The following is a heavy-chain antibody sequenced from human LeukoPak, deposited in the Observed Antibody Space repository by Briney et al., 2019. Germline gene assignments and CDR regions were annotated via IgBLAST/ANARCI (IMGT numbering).Heavy chain of an antibody. V-gene: IGHV4-59*01. J-gene: IGHJ4*02. CDR1: GGSMSPYH. D-gene: IGHD5-24*01. CDR2: IYYSGST. CDR3: ARVPGGYKTYYFDY. Sequence: SETLSLTCTVSGGSMSPYHWGWIRQPPGKGLEWTGYIYYSGSTNYNPSLKSRVTISVDTSKNQFSLKLSSVTAADTAVYYCARVPGGYKTYYFDYWGQGTLVTVSS.